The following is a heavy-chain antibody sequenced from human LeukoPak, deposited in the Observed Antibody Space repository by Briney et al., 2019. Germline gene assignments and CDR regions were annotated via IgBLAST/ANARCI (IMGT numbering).Heavy chain of an antibody. CDR1: GYIFTSYW. CDR2: IYPGDSDT. Sequence: GESLQISCKGSGYIFTSYWIGWVRQLPGKGLEWMGIIYPGDSDTRYSPSFQGQVTISADKSISTAYLQWSSLKASDTAMYYCARCEWELLPMGGDYWGQGTLVTVSS. V-gene: IGHV5-51*01. D-gene: IGHD1-26*01. J-gene: IGHJ4*02. CDR3: ARCEWELLPMGGDY.